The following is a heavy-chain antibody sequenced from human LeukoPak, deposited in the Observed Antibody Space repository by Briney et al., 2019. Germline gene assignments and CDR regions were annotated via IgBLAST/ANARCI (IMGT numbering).Heavy chain of an antibody. CDR1: GYTFTGYY. J-gene: IGHJ4*02. V-gene: IGHV1-2*02. CDR3: ARVELVGYSSGWYRPSNFDY. CDR2: INPNSGGT. Sequence: ASVKVSCKASGYTFTGYYMHWVRQAPGQGLEWMGWINPNSGGTNYAQKFQGRVTMTRDTSISTAYMELRSLRSDDTAVYYCARVELVGYSSGWYRPSNFDYWGQGTLVTVSS. D-gene: IGHD6-19*01.